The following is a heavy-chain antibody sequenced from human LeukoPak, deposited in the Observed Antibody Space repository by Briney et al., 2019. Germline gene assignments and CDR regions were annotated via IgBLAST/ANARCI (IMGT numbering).Heavy chain of an antibody. D-gene: IGHD3-3*01. CDR1: GGSISSYY. J-gene: IGHJ3*02. CDR2: IYYSGST. CDR3: ARGHDFWTELGAFDI. V-gene: IGHV4-59*01. Sequence: SETLSLTCTVSGGSISSYYWSWIRQPPGKGLEGIGYIYYSGSTNYNPSLTSRGTISVETSKTQFSLKLSSVTAADTAVYYCARGHDFWTELGAFDIWGQGTMVTVSS.